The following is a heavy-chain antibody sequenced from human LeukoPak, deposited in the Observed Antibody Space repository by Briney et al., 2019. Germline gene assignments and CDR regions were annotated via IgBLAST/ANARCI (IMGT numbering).Heavy chain of an antibody. J-gene: IGHJ4*01. CDR3: AKDLWFGGSAFDS. CDR2: ISGSRDNS. Sequence: GGSLRLSCAASGFTFKNSAMSWARQAPARGLEWVSTISGSRDNSYYAGSVKGRFTISRDFSQHTLYLEMNSLTADDTALYYCAKDLWFGGSAFDSWGQGTLVTVSS. D-gene: IGHD3-10*01. CDR1: GFTFKNSA. V-gene: IGHV3-23*01.